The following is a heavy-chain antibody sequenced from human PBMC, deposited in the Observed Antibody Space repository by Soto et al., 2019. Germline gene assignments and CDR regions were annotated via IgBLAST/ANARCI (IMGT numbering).Heavy chain of an antibody. J-gene: IGHJ6*02. CDR1: GGSISSYY. V-gene: IGHV4-59*01. Sequence: SETLSLTCTVSGGSISSYYWSWIRQPPGKGLEWIGYIYYSGSTNYNPSLKSRVTISVDTSKNQFSLKLSSVTAADTAVYYCASITDPYYYYYGMDVWGQGTTVTVSS. D-gene: IGHD1-20*01. CDR2: IYYSGST. CDR3: ASITDPYYYYYGMDV.